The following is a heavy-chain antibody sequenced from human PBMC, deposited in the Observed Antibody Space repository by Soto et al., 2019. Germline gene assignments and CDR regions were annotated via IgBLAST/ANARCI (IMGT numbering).Heavy chain of an antibody. Sequence: QVQLVESGGGVVQPGRSLRLSCAASGFILSSYGMHWVRQAPGKGLEWVSVISYDGINKYYADSVKGRFTISRDNSPNTLYLQMNSLRAEDTAVYYCAKSVYNWNDGFFDYWGQGTLVTVSS. J-gene: IGHJ4*02. CDR3: AKSVYNWNDGFFDY. CDR1: GFILSSYG. V-gene: IGHV3-30*18. D-gene: IGHD1-1*01. CDR2: ISYDGINK.